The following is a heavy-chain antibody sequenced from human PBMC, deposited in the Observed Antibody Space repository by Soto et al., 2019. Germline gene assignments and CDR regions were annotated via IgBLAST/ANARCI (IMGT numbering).Heavy chain of an antibody. Sequence: GASVKVSCKASGYTFTGYYMHWVRQAPGQGLEWVGWISAYNGNINYAQMLQGRVTVTTDTSTSTAYMELRSLRPDDTAVYYCARDEDSGWNYFDYWGQGTLVTVSS. J-gene: IGHJ4*02. CDR2: ISAYNGNI. V-gene: IGHV1-18*04. CDR3: ARDEDSGWNYFDY. CDR1: GYTFTGYY. D-gene: IGHD6-19*01.